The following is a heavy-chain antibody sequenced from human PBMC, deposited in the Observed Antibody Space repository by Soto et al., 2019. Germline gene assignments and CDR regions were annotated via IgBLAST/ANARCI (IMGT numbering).Heavy chain of an antibody. Sequence: SETLSLTCTVSGGAISSSSYYWGWIRQPPGKGLEWIGSIYYSGSTYYNPSLKSRVTISVDTSKNQFSLKLSSVTAADTAVYYCASTVRSLQEYDFWSGYYQVGWFDPWGQGTLVTVSS. CDR1: GGAISSSSYY. J-gene: IGHJ5*02. D-gene: IGHD3-3*01. CDR3: ASTVRSLQEYDFWSGYYQVGWFDP. V-gene: IGHV4-39*01. CDR2: IYYSGST.